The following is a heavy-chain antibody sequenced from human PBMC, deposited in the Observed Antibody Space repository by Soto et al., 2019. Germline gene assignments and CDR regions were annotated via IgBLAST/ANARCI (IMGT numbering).Heavy chain of an antibody. CDR1: GGSISSSNW. D-gene: IGHD3-10*01. CDR3: ATNPTGFGEGEYYYGMDV. Sequence: QVQLQESGPGLVKPSGTLSLTCAVSGGSISSSNWWSWVRQPPGKGLEWIGEIYHSGSTNYNPSLKSRVTISVDKSKNQFSLKLSSVTAADTAVYYCATNPTGFGEGEYYYGMDVWGQGTTVTVSS. V-gene: IGHV4-4*02. CDR2: IYHSGST. J-gene: IGHJ6*02.